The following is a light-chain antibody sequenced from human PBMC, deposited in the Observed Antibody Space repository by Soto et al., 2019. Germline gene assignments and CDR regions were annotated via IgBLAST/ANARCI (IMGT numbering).Light chain of an antibody. J-gene: IGKJ5*01. CDR3: QQYNTYST. CDR1: QSISSW. V-gene: IGKV1-5*01. Sequence: DIQMTQSPSSLSGSVGDRVTITCRASQSISSWLAWYQQKPGKAPQALIYDASSLKSGVPSRFSGNGSGTEFTLTISSLQPDDFATYYCQQYNTYSTFGQGTRLEIK. CDR2: DAS.